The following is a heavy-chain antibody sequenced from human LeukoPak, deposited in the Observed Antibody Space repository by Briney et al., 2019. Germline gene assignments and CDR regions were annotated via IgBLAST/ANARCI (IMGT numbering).Heavy chain of an antibody. D-gene: IGHD2-2*01. Sequence: GSLRLSCAASGFTFSSYSMNWVRQAPGKGLEWVSSISSSSSYIYYADSVKGRFTISRDNAKNSLYLQMNSLRAEDTAVYYCARDRDTRDRWCSSTSCRHYYMDVWGKGTTVTVSS. CDR3: ARDRDTRDRWCSSTSCRHYYMDV. CDR1: GFTFSSYS. CDR2: ISSSSSYI. V-gene: IGHV3-21*01. J-gene: IGHJ6*03.